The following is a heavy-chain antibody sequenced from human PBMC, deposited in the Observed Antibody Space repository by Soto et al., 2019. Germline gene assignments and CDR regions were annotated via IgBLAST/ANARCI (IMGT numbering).Heavy chain of an antibody. J-gene: IGHJ4*02. D-gene: IGHD2-8*01. CDR2: IDPSDSRT. Sequence: GESLKISCEASGYMFPIYHISWVRQMPGKGLEWVGKIDPSDSRTMYRPSSRARITISVDKSINTAYLEWGRLKASDTAMYYCATNDSNGDFEFWLQGSQFTVSS. V-gene: IGHV5-10-1*01. CDR1: GYMFPIYH. CDR3: ATNDSNGDFEF.